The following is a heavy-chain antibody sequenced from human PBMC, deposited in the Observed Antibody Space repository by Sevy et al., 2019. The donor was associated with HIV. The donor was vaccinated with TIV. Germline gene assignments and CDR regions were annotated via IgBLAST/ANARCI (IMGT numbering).Heavy chain of an antibody. D-gene: IGHD2-2*01. Sequence: ASVKVSCKTSGGIFSNYVMHWVRQAPGQGLEWMGGFIPIFGKTKYAQKFQGRVTLTADESTGTAYMELSSLTSEDTAVYFCARANQGVPAAIHDWFDPWGQGTLVTVSS. CDR1: GGIFSNYV. CDR2: FIPIFGKT. J-gene: IGHJ5*02. V-gene: IGHV1-69*13. CDR3: ARANQGVPAAIHDWFDP.